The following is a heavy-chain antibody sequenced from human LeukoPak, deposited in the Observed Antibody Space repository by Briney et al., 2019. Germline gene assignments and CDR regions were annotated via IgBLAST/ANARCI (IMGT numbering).Heavy chain of an antibody. J-gene: IGHJ4*02. CDR2: IYHSGST. Sequence: PSETLSLTCIVSGYSISSGYYWGWIRQPPGNGLEWIGSIYHSGSTYYNPSLEGRVTISVDTSKNQFSLKLSSVTAADTAVYYCARTRGSYYRSPVDYRGQGTLVTVSS. CDR1: GYSISSGYY. V-gene: IGHV4-38-2*02. CDR3: ARTRGSYYRSPVDY. D-gene: IGHD1-26*01.